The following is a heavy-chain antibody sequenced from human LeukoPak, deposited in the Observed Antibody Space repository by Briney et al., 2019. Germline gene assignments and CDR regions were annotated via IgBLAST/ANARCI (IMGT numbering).Heavy chain of an antibody. CDR2: ISAYNGNT. V-gene: IGHV1-18*01. Sequence: ASVKVSCKVSGYTLTELSMHWVRQAPGQGLEWMGWISAYNGNTNYAQKLQGRVTMTTNTSTSTAYMELRSLRSDYTAVYYCAREMATSDDYWGQGTLVTVSS. CDR1: GYTLTELS. D-gene: IGHD5-24*01. CDR3: AREMATSDDY. J-gene: IGHJ4*02.